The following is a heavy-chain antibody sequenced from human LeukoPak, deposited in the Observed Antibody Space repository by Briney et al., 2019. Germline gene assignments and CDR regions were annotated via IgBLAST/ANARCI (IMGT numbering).Heavy chain of an antibody. CDR1: GGSISSSSYS. D-gene: IGHD3-3*01. V-gene: IGHV4-39*01. CDR3: ARLRFDFWSGYTHPYFDY. J-gene: IGHJ4*02. Sequence: SETLSLTCTVSGGSISSSSYSWGWIRQPPGKGLEWIGSIYYSGTTYYNPSLKSRVTISVDTSKVQFSLKLSSVAATDTAVYFCARLRFDFWSGYTHPYFDYWGQGTLVTVSS. CDR2: IYYSGTT.